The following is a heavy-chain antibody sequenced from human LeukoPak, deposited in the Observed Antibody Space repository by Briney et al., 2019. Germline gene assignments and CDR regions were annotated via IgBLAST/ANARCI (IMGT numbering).Heavy chain of an antibody. D-gene: IGHD3-9*01. V-gene: IGHV1-2*02. Sequence: GASVKVSCRASGYIFIDYYIHWVRQAPGQGLEWMGWINPNSGGTNYAQKFQGRVTMTRDTSISTAYMELSRLRSDDTAVYYCARGASKDWRNYFDYWGQGTLVTVSS. J-gene: IGHJ4*02. CDR1: GYIFIDYY. CDR2: INPNSGGT. CDR3: ARGASKDWRNYFDY.